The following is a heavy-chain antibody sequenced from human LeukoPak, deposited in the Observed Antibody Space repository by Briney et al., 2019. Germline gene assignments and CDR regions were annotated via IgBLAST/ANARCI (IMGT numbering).Heavy chain of an antibody. CDR1: GYTFTSYY. V-gene: IGHV1-46*01. CDR2: INPSGGST. Sequence: ASVKVSCKASGYTFTSYYMHWVRQAPGQGPEWMGIINPSGGSTSYAQKFQGRVTMTRDTSTSTVYMELSSLRSEDTAVYYCARVREDCSGGSCYSYYYYGMDVWGQGTTVTVSS. D-gene: IGHD2-15*01. J-gene: IGHJ6*02. CDR3: ARVREDCSGGSCYSYYYYGMDV.